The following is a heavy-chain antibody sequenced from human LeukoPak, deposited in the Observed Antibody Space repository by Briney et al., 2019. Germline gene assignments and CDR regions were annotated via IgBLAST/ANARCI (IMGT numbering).Heavy chain of an antibody. CDR1: GYTFTSYY. V-gene: IGHV1-46*01. Sequence: ASVKVSCKASGYTFTSYYMHWVRQAPGQGLEWMGIINPSGGSTSYAQKFQGRVTMTSDTSTSTVYMELSSLRSEDTAVYYCARESITMIVVVRYFDYWGQGTLVTVSS. J-gene: IGHJ4*02. CDR2: INPSGGST. D-gene: IGHD3-22*01. CDR3: ARESITMIVVVRYFDY.